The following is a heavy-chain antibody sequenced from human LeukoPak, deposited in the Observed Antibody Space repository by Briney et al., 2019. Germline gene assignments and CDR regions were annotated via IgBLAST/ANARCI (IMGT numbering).Heavy chain of an antibody. Sequence: ASVKVSCKASGYTFTNYAINWVRQAPGQGLEWMGWINTNTGNPTSAQGFTGRFVFSLDTSVSTAYLQISSLKAEETAVYYCARGSYFFDYWGQGTLVTVSS. CDR2: INTNTGNP. V-gene: IGHV7-4-1*02. CDR1: GYTFTNYA. J-gene: IGHJ4*02. CDR3: ARGSYFFDY.